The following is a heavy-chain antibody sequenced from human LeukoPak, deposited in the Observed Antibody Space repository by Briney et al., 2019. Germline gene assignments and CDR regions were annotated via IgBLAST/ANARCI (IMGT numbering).Heavy chain of an antibody. D-gene: IGHD1-26*01. J-gene: IGHJ5*02. CDR1: DYSISSGYY. V-gene: IGHV4-38-2*02. Sequence: SETLSLTCTVSDYSISSGYYWGWIRQPPGKGLEWIGSTFHSGNIYYNPSLQSRVTISVDTSKNQFSLRLSSVTAADTAVYYCARVGVGANSCFDPWGQGTLVTVSS. CDR3: ARVGVGANSCFDP. CDR2: TFHSGNI.